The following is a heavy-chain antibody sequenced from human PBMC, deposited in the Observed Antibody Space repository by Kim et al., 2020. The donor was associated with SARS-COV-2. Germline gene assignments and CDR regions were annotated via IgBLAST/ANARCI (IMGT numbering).Heavy chain of an antibody. V-gene: IGHV1-18*01. D-gene: IGHD3-10*01. CDR3: ARKYGSGPNYYGMDV. Sequence: KLQGRVTMTTDTSTSTAYMELRSLRSDDTAVYYCARKYGSGPNYYGMDVWGQGTTVTVSS. J-gene: IGHJ6*02.